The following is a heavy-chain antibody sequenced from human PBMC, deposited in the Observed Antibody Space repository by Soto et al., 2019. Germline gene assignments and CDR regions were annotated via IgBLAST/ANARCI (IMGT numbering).Heavy chain of an antibody. J-gene: IGHJ4*02. V-gene: IGHV1-58*01. CDR2: IVVGSGNT. CDR1: GFTFTSSA. D-gene: IGHD3-22*01. CDR3: AADDMRNYYDSSGYLYY. Sequence: ASVKVSCKASGFTFTSSAVQWVRQARGQRLEWIGWIVVGSGNTNYAQKFQERVTITRDMSTSTAYMELSSLRSEDTAVYYCAADDMRNYYDSSGYLYYWGQGTLVTVSS.